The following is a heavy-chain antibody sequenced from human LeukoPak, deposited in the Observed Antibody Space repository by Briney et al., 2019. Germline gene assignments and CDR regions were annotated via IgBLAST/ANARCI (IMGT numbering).Heavy chain of an antibody. V-gene: IGHV4-34*01. CDR3: ARGRDFYGYSSGWYYY. Sequence: PSETLSLTCAVYGGSFSGYYWSWLRQPPGKGLEWIGEINHSGSTNYNPSLKSRVTISVDTSKNQFSLKLSSVTAADTAVYYCARGRDFYGYSSGWYYYWGQGTLVTVSS. CDR1: GGSFSGYY. CDR2: INHSGST. D-gene: IGHD6-19*01. J-gene: IGHJ4*02.